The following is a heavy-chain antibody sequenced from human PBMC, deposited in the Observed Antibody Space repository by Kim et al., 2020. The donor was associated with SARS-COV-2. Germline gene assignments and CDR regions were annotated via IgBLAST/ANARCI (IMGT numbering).Heavy chain of an antibody. CDR1: GGSISSSSYY. J-gene: IGHJ4*02. CDR2: IYYSGST. Sequence: SETLSLTCTVSGGSISSSSYYWGWIRQPPGKGLEWIGTIYYSGSTYYSPSLKSRVTISVDTSKNQFSLRLTSVTAADTAFYYCARLGYDFWSDYGGFAYWGQGTLVTVSS. V-gene: IGHV4-39*01. CDR3: ARLGYDFWSDYGGFAY. D-gene: IGHD3-3*01.